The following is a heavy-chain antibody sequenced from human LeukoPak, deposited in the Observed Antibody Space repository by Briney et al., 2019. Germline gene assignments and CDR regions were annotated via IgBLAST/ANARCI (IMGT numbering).Heavy chain of an antibody. CDR1: GYTFTGYY. Sequence: ASVKVSCKASGYTFTGYYMHWVRQAPGKGLEWMGGFDPEDGETIYAQKFQGRVTMTEDTSTDTAYMELSSLRSEDTAVYYCATDLRYGMDVWGQGTTVTVSS. J-gene: IGHJ6*02. CDR3: ATDLRYGMDV. V-gene: IGHV1-24*01. CDR2: FDPEDGET.